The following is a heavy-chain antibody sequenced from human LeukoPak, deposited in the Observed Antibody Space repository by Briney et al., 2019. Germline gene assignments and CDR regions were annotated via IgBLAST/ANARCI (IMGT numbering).Heavy chain of an antibody. CDR2: IYYSGST. J-gene: IGHJ2*01. CDR3: ARNYYDSSGYYYVLGLDWYFDL. V-gene: IGHV4-59*01. Sequence: KPSDTLSLSCTASGVPISSYYWSWIRQPPGKGLEWIVYIYYSGSTNYNPSLKSRVTISVDTSKNQFSLKLSSVNAADTAVYYCARNYYDSSGYYYVLGLDWYFDLWGRGTLVTVSS. D-gene: IGHD3-22*01. CDR1: GVPISSYY.